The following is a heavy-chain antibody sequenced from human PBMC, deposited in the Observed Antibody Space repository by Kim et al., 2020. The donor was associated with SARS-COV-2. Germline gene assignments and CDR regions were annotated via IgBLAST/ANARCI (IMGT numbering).Heavy chain of an antibody. V-gene: IGHV3-23*01. Sequence: GGSLRLSFVASGFTFSSSAISWVRQSPGKGLEWVSLIGGDGRSTYYSDSVKGRFTISRDNSKNTVYLQMNRLRVEDTAVYYCARRLAAEIWGQGTTVTVSS. CDR2: IGGDGRST. D-gene: IGHD3-9*01. CDR1: GFTFSSSA. J-gene: IGHJ6*02. CDR3: ARRLAAEI.